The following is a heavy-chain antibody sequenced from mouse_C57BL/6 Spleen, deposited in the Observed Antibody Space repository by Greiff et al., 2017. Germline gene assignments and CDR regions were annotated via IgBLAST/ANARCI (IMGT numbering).Heavy chain of an antibody. D-gene: IGHD2-1*01. CDR3: AREGENYPFAY. V-gene: IGHV1-80*01. J-gene: IGHJ3*01. Sequence: QVQLKQSGAELVKPGASVKISCKASGYAFSSYWTNWVKQRPGKGLEWIGQIYPGDGDTNYNGKFKGKATLTADKSSSTAYMQLSSLTSEDSAVYFCAREGENYPFAYWGQGTLVTVSA. CDR1: GYAFSSYW. CDR2: IYPGDGDT.